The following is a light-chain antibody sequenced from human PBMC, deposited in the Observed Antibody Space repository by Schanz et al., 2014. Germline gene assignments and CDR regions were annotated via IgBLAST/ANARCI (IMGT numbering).Light chain of an antibody. J-gene: IGKJ2*02. CDR3: QQYNSYSWT. CDR2: RAS. CDR1: QSISIW. Sequence: DIQMTQSPSTLSAYVGDRVTITCRASQSISIWLAWYQQKPGKAPKLLIHRASSLESGVPLRFSGSGSGTEFTLTISSLQPDDFATYYCQQYNSYSWTFGQGTKLEIK. V-gene: IGKV1-5*03.